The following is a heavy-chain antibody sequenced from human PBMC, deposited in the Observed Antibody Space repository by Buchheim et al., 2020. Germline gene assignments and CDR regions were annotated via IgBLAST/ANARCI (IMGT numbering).Heavy chain of an antibody. D-gene: IGHD2-15*01. V-gene: IGHV4-39*01. J-gene: IGHJ4*02. CDR2: IYYSGSA. CDR3: AKAPPVGYCSGGTCQTFDY. Sequence: QLQLQESGPGLVKPSETLSLTCTVSGGSISVSSYSWGWIRQPPGKGLEWIGSIYYSGSAYYNPSLKSRVTMSVDTSKNQFSLKLSSVTATDTAVYYCAKAPPVGYCSGGTCQTFDYWGQGT. CDR1: GGSISVSSYS.